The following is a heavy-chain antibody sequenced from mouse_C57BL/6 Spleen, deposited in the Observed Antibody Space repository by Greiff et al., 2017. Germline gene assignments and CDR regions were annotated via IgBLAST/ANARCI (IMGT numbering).Heavy chain of an antibody. CDR3: ARGIYYYGNYAMDY. V-gene: IGHV1-55*01. J-gene: IGHJ4*01. CDR1: GYTFTSYW. D-gene: IGHD1-1*01. CDR2: IYPGSGST. Sequence: QVQLQQPGAELVKPGASVKMSCKASGYTFTSYWITWVKQRPGQGLEWIGDIYPGSGSTNYNEKFKSKATLTVDTSSSTAYMQLSSLTSEDSAVYYCARGIYYYGNYAMDYWGQGTSVTVSS.